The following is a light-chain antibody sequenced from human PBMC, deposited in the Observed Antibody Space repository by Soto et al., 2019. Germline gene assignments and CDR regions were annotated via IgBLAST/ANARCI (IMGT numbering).Light chain of an antibody. CDR3: QQYDSFSVT. J-gene: IGKJ1*01. CDR2: DAS. V-gene: IGKV1-8*01. CDR1: QGISSY. Sequence: AIRMTQSPSSLSASTGDRITITCRASQGISSYLAWHQQKPGKAPKLLIYDASALKRGVPPRFSGSGSGTEFTLTISSLQPDDFATYYCQQYDSFSVTFGQGTKVDIK.